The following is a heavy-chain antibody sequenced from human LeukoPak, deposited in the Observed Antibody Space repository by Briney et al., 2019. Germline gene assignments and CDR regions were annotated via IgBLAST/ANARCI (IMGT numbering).Heavy chain of an antibody. Sequence: GGSLRLSCAASGNYWMHWVRQAPGKGLVWVSHINSDGSWTSYADSVKGRFTISKDNAKNTVYLQMNSLRAEDTAVYYCARDFTDYGDYGAFDYWGQGTLVTVSS. D-gene: IGHD4-17*01. J-gene: IGHJ4*02. CDR1: GNYW. CDR2: INSDGSWT. CDR3: ARDFTDYGDYGAFDY. V-gene: IGHV3-74*01.